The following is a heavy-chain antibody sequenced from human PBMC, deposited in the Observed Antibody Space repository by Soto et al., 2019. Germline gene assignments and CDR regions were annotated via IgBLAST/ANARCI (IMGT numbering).Heavy chain of an antibody. Sequence: GGSLRLSCAASGFTFSSYWMSWVRQAPGKGLEWVANIKQDGSEKYYVDSVKGRFTISRDNAKNSLYLQMNSLRAEDTAVYYCARVASLPALPGSWKSGNYFDYWGQGTLVTVSS. CDR2: IKQDGSEK. J-gene: IGHJ4*02. CDR1: GFTFSSYW. CDR3: ARVASLPALPGSWKSGNYFDY. D-gene: IGHD3-10*01. V-gene: IGHV3-7*01.